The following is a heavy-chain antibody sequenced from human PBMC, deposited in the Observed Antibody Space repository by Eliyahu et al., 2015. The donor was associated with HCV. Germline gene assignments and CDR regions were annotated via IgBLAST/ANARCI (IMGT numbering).Heavy chain of an antibody. D-gene: IGHD2-2*01. CDR1: NASINTNFY. CDR3: AREVPFGGKRRFDS. CDR2: IYPSGTT. V-gene: IGHV4-38-2*02. Sequence: VQLQESGPGLVKTSATLSLTCTVSNASINTNFYWGWIRQPPGKALEWIGSIYPSGTTYYTPSLQTRVGLSLHTSKNEFSLRVTSVTAADTAIYYCAREVPFGGKRRFDSWGPGALVTVSS. J-gene: IGHJ4*02.